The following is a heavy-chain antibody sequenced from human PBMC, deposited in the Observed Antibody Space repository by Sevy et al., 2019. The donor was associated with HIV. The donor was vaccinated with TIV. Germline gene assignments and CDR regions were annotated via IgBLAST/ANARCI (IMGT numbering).Heavy chain of an antibody. D-gene: IGHD3-3*01. CDR3: ARDRYYDFWSGYYFDY. CDR2: IKQDGSEK. Sequence: GGSLRLSCAASGFTFSSYWMSWVRQAPGKGLEWVVNIKQDGSEKYYVDSVKGRFTISRDNAKNSLYLQMNSLRAEDTAVYYCARDRYYDFWSGYYFDYWGQGTLVTVSS. V-gene: IGHV3-7*03. J-gene: IGHJ4*02. CDR1: GFTFSSYW.